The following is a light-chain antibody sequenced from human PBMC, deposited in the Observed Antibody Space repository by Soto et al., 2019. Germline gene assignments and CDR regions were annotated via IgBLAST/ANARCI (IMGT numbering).Light chain of an antibody. CDR2: TAS. V-gene: IGKV1-39*01. Sequence: DIQMTQSPSSLSASVGDRVTITCRASQSIASYLNWYQQKPGKAPKLLIYTASSLQSGVPSRFSGSGSGTDFTLTISSLQPGDFATYYYQQSYSTPFTFGPGTKVDIK. J-gene: IGKJ3*01. CDR3: QQSYSTPFT. CDR1: QSIASY.